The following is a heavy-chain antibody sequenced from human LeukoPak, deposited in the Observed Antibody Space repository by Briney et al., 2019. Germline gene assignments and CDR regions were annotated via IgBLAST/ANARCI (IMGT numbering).Heavy chain of an antibody. D-gene: IGHD2-15*01. CDR3: ARGRDCSGGSCYSGFDP. CDR1: GYTFTGYY. Sequence: ASVKVSCKASGYTFTGYYMHWVRQAPGQGLEWMGWINPNSGGTNYAQKFQGRVTMTRDTSISTAYMEPSSLRSEDTAVYYCARGRDCSGGSCYSGFDPWGQGTLVTVSS. CDR2: INPNSGGT. J-gene: IGHJ5*02. V-gene: IGHV1-2*02.